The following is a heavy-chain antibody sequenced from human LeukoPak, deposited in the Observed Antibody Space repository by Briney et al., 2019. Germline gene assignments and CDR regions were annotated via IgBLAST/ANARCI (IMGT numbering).Heavy chain of an antibody. Sequence: SETLSLTCTVSGGSISSGDYYWSWIRQPPGKGLEWIGYIYYSGSTYYNPSLKSRVTISVDMSKNQFSLKLSSVTAADTAVYYCARDRSGALSFWGQGTLVTVSS. D-gene: IGHD3-16*02. CDR1: GGSISSGDYY. V-gene: IGHV4-30-4*01. CDR2: IYYSGST. CDR3: ARDRSGALSF. J-gene: IGHJ4*02.